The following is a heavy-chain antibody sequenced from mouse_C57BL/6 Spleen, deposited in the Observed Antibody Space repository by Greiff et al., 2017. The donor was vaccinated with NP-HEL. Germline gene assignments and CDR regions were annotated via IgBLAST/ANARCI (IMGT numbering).Heavy chain of an antibody. V-gene: IGHV1-74*01. J-gene: IGHJ2*01. CDR1: GYTFTSYW. CDR2: INPPNGDP. Sequence: QVQLQQPGAELVKPGASVKVSCKASGYTFTSYWMHWVKQRPGQGLEWIGRINPPNGDPNYNQKFKGKATLTIDKSSSTAYMRLSSLTSGDSAVYYCAINYGSSWLYYFDYWGQGTTLTVSS. D-gene: IGHD1-1*01. CDR3: AINYGSSWLYYFDY.